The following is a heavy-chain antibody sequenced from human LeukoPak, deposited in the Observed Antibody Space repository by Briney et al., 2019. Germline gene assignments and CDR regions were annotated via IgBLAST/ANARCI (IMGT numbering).Heavy chain of an antibody. CDR3: ARSQNYYGSGDY. J-gene: IGHJ4*02. Sequence: PSETLSLTCTVSGDSVSNGNYYWSWLRQPPGKALEWIGYIYYTGKTYYNPSLEGRVTILVNTSRNHFSVKLSSVTAADTAVYYCARSQNYYGSGDYWSQGTLVTVSS. V-gene: IGHV4-61*03. CDR1: GDSVSNGNYY. D-gene: IGHD3-10*01. CDR2: IYYTGKT.